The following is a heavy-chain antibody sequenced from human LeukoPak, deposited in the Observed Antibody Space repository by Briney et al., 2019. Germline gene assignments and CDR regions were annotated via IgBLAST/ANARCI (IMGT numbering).Heavy chain of an antibody. Sequence: SVKVSYKASGGTFSSYAISWVRQAPGQGLEWMGGVIPIFGTANYAQKFQGRVTITTDESTSTAYMELSSLRSEDTAVYYCARGETVTTFYYMDVWGKGTTVTVSS. V-gene: IGHV1-69*05. D-gene: IGHD4-11*01. CDR3: ARGETVTTFYYMDV. CDR1: GGTFSSYA. J-gene: IGHJ6*03. CDR2: VIPIFGTA.